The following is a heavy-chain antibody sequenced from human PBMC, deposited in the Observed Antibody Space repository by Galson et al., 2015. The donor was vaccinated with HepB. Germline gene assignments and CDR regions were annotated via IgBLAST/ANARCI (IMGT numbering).Heavy chain of an antibody. Sequence: SLRLSCAASGVTFTTYWMTWVRQAPGKGLEWVANIKQDGSEKNYLDSVKGRFTIPRDNAKNSVYLQMNSLRDEDTAVYYCLGGEGWVHRHWGQGTLVTVSS. D-gene: IGHD1-1*01. CDR3: LGGEGWVHRH. CDR1: GVTFTTYW. J-gene: IGHJ4*02. V-gene: IGHV3-7*01. CDR2: IKQDGSEK.